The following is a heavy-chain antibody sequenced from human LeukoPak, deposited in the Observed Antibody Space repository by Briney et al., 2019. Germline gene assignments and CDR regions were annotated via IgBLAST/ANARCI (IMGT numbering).Heavy chain of an antibody. Sequence: SETLSLTCTVSGGSISSYYWSWIRQPPGKGLEWIGYIYYSGSTNYNPSLKSRVTISVDTSKNQFSLKLSSVTAADTAVYYCARDRGSKAPDAFDIWGQGTMVTVSS. D-gene: IGHD1-26*01. CDR3: ARDRGSKAPDAFDI. V-gene: IGHV4-59*01. CDR2: IYYSGST. J-gene: IGHJ3*02. CDR1: GGSISSYY.